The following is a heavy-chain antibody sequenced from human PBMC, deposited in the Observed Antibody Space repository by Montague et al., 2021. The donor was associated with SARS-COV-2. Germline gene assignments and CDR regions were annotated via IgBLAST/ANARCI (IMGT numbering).Heavy chain of an antibody. J-gene: IGHJ4*02. Sequence: SLRLSCVASGFTFSSYEMNWVRQAPGKGLEWVSYISSSGSTLYHADSVRGRFTISRDNARDSVYLQMNSLRAEDTAVYYCAREEDSYGSGTLDYWGQGTLVTVSS. V-gene: IGHV3-48*03. D-gene: IGHD3-10*01. CDR3: AREEDSYGSGTLDY. CDR1: GFTFSSYE. CDR2: ISSSGSTL.